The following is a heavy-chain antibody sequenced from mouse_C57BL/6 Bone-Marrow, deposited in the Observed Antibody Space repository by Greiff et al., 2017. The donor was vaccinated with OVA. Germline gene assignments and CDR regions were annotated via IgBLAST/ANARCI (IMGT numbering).Heavy chain of an antibody. J-gene: IGHJ1*03. Sequence: DVMLVESGGGLVKPGGSLKLSCAASGFTFSSYTMSWVRQTPEKRLEWVATISGGGGNTYYPDSVKGRFTISRDNAKNTLYLQMSSLRSEDTALYDCARRHYGKDLLVWYFDVWGTGTTVTVSS. CDR2: ISGGGGNT. CDR3: ARRHYGKDLLVWYFDV. V-gene: IGHV5-9*01. CDR1: GFTFSSYT. D-gene: IGHD1-1*01.